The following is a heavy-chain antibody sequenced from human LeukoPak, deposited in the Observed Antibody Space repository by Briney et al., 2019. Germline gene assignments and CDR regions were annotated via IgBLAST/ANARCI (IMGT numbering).Heavy chain of an antibody. CDR2: IRNKVYGETT. CDR3: ARVGDILTGYYQYFQH. CDR1: GFTFGDYA. J-gene: IGHJ1*01. Sequence: GRSLRLSCTASGFTFGDYAMTWVRQAPGKGLEWVGFIRNKVYGETTEYAASVRGRFTISRDDSKSIAYLQMNSLKIEDTALYYCARVGDILTGYYQYFQHWGQGTLVTVSS. D-gene: IGHD3-9*01. V-gene: IGHV3-49*04.